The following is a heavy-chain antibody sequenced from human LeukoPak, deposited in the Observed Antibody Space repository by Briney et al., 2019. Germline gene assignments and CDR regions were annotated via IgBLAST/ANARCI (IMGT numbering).Heavy chain of an antibody. J-gene: IGHJ3*02. Sequence: ASVKVSCKASGYTFTSYGISWVRQAPGQGLEWMGWISAYNGSTNYAQKLQGRVTMTTDTSTSTAYMELRSLRSDDTAVYYCARVGRMRDRDAFDIWGQGTMVTVSS. CDR3: ARVGRMRDRDAFDI. CDR2: ISAYNGST. V-gene: IGHV1-18*01. D-gene: IGHD2-15*01. CDR1: GYTFTSYG.